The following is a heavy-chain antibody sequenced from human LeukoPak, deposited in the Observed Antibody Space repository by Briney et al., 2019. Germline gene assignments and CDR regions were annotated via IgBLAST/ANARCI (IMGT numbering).Heavy chain of an antibody. CDR3: ARHIIGYSSGWYFAFDI. D-gene: IGHD6-19*01. CDR1: GGSISSYY. Sequence: SETLSLTCTVSGGSISSYYWSWIRQPPGKGLEWIGYIYYSGSTNYNPSLKSRVTISVDTSKNQFSLKLSSVTAADTAVYYCARHIIGYSSGWYFAFDIWGQGTMVTVSS. V-gene: IGHV4-59*08. J-gene: IGHJ3*02. CDR2: IYYSGST.